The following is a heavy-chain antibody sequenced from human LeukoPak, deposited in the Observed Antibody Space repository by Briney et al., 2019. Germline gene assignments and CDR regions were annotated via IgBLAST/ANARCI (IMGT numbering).Heavy chain of an antibody. V-gene: IGHV4-30-4*01. J-gene: IGHJ4*02. Sequence: PSETLSLTCTVSGGSISSGDYYWSWIRQPPGKGLEWIGYIYYSGSTYYNPSLKSRVTISVDTSKNQFSLKLSSVTAADTAVYYCARGTTYYDSSGYVPSFDYWGQGTLVTVSS. CDR1: GGSISSGDYY. CDR2: IYYSGST. D-gene: IGHD3-22*01. CDR3: ARGTTYYDSSGYVPSFDY.